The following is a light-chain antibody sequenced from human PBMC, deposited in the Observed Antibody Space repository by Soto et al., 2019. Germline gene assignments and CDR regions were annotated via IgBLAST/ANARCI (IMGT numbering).Light chain of an antibody. J-gene: IGKJ3*01. CDR3: QQYNSYS. V-gene: IGKV1-5*01. CDR2: DVS. Sequence: IRMTQSPSSFSASTVDRVTITCRASQSISSWLAWYQQKPGKAPKLLIYDVSSLESGVPSRFSGSGSGTEFTLTISSLQPDDFATYYCQQYNSYSFGPGTKVDIK. CDR1: QSISSW.